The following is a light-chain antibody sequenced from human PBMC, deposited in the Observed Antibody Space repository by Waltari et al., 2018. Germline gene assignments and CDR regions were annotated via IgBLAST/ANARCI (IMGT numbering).Light chain of an antibody. J-gene: IGKJ2*01. CDR1: QSVSSSY. Sequence: EIVLTLSPGTLSSSPGESATLSCRASQSVSSSYLSWYQQKPGQAPRLLIYGASRRATGIPDRFSGSGSGTDFTLTISRLEPEDFAVYYCQQYGSSLYTFGQGTKLEIK. CDR2: GAS. CDR3: QQYGSSLYT. V-gene: IGKV3-20*01.